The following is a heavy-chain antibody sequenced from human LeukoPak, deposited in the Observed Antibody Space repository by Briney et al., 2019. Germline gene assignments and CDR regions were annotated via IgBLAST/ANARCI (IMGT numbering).Heavy chain of an antibody. CDR3: ATTLYSGIYGDAFDI. Sequence: GESLKISCQGSGYRFTNYWIGWVRQMPGKGLEWMGIMYPGDSETRYSPSFQSQVTISADKSISTAYLQWSSLKASDTAMYYCATTLYSGIYGDAFDIWGQGTMVTVSS. J-gene: IGHJ3*02. CDR2: MYPGDSET. CDR1: GYRFTNYW. D-gene: IGHD4-11*01. V-gene: IGHV5-51*01.